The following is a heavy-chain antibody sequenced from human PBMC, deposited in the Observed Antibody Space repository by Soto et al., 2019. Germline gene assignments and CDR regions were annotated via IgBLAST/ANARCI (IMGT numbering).Heavy chain of an antibody. CDR3: ARETYFDY. J-gene: IGHJ4*02. CDR2: ISSSGGVI. V-gene: IGHV3-48*02. CDR1: GFTFSYYI. Sequence: EAQLVESGGGLVQPGGSLRLSCAASGFTFSYYIMNWVRQAPGKGLEWVSYISSSGGVIYYADSVKGRFTISRDNAKSSLYLQMNSLRDEDTAVYYCARETYFDYWGQGTLVTVSS.